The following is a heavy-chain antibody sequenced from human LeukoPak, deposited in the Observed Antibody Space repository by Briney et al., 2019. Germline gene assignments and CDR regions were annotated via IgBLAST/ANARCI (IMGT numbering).Heavy chain of an antibody. V-gene: IGHV3-23*01. CDR2: IRDTSRRT. D-gene: IGHD3-3*01. CDR1: RFIFTDSV. Sequence: GGSLPDSCVACRFIFTDSVVSWVRPSPGEGVRCVSTIRDTSRRTYYADSVKGRFAITRDNSRNTVTLQMNSMRPGDTAGYYCAREGQDFDFRRFDLWGQGILVTGSS. CDR3: AREGQDFDFRRFDL. J-gene: IGHJ5*02.